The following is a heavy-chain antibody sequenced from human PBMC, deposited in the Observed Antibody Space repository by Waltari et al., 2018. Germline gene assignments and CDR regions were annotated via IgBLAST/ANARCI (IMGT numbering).Heavy chain of an antibody. V-gene: IGHV1-46*03. J-gene: IGHJ4*02. D-gene: IGHD1-26*01. Sequence: QVQLVQSGADVKKPGASVKISCKTSGFTFTTYYLHWVRQAPGQGLEWMGTINPGGASTSYAEKFQGRVTMTSDTSTSTVYMELSSLRSEDTAVYYCARDWELGYWGQGSLVIVS. CDR3: ARDWELGY. CDR2: INPGGAST. CDR1: GFTFTTYY.